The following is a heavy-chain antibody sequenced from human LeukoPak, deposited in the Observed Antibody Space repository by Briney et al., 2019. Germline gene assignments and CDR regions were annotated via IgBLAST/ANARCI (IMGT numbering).Heavy chain of an antibody. V-gene: IGHV3-9*01. Sequence: PGGSLRLSCAASGFTFDDYAMHWVRQAPGKGLEWVSGISWNSGSIGYADSVKGRLTISRDNAKNSLYLQMSSLRAEDTAVYYCARVPDSYYYYYMDVWGKGTTVTVSS. J-gene: IGHJ6*03. CDR2: ISWNSGSI. D-gene: IGHD1-14*01. CDR1: GFTFDDYA. CDR3: ARVPDSYYYYYMDV.